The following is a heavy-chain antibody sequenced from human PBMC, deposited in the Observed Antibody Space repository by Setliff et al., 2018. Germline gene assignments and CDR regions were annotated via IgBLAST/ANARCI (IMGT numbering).Heavy chain of an antibody. CDR2: IYYSGLT. CDR3: AGYQGSGSNYKVVNWFDP. D-gene: IGHD3-10*01. CDR1: GGSIRSSTHY. V-gene: IGHV4-39*02. J-gene: IGHJ5*02. Sequence: NPSETVSLTCTVSGGSIRSSTHYWGWIRQPPGKGLEWIGTIYYSGLTYYTPSLRSRATISVDTSKNRFSLQLSSVTAADTAVYYCAGYQGSGSNYKVVNWFDPWGQGTLVTVSS.